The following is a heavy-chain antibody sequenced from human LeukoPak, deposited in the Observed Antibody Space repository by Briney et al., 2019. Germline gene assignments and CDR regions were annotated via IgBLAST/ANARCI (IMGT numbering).Heavy chain of an antibody. CDR2: IKQDGSEK. J-gene: IGHJ4*02. Sequence: GGSLRLSCAASGFTFNSYWMSWVRQAPGKGLEWVANIKQDGSEKYYVDSVKGRFTISRDNAKNSLYLQMNSLRAEDTAVYYCARTKTGTLWGWGQGTLVTVSS. V-gene: IGHV3-7*01. D-gene: IGHD1-1*01. CDR1: GFTFNSYW. CDR3: ARTKTGTLWG.